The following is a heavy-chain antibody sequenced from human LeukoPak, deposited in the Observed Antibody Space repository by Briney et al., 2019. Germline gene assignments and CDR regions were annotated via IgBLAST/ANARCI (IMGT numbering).Heavy chain of an antibody. CDR3: AKSSTSSQSPFDY. CDR1: GFTFSSYS. J-gene: IGHJ4*02. D-gene: IGHD2-2*01. Sequence: GGSLRLSCAASGFTFSSYSMNWVRQAPGKGLEWVSSISSSSSYIHYADSVKGRFTISRDNAKNSLYLQMNSLSADDTAVYYCAKSSTSSQSPFDYWGQGTLVTVSS. CDR2: ISSSSSYI. V-gene: IGHV3-21*01.